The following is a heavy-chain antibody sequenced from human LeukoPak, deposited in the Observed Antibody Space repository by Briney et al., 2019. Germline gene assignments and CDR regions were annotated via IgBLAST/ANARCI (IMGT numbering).Heavy chain of an antibody. V-gene: IGHV4-30-2*01. D-gene: IGHD5-24*01. CDR1: GGSISSGGYS. CDR3: ARAVEMATIGGMDV. J-gene: IGHJ6*02. CDR2: IYHSGST. Sequence: PSQTLSLTCAVSGGSISSGGYSWSWIRQPPGKGLEWIGYIYHSGSTYYNPSLKSRVTISVDRSKNQFSLKLSSVTAADTAVYYCARAVEMATIGGMDVWGQGTTVTVSS.